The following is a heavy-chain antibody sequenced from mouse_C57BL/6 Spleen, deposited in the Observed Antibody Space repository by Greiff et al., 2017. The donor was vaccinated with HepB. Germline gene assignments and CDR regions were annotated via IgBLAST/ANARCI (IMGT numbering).Heavy chain of an antibody. J-gene: IGHJ4*01. V-gene: IGHV1-62-2*01. CDR1: GYTFTEYT. CDR3: ARHEGAYYAMDY. Sequence: QVHVKQSGAELVKPGASVKLSCKASGYTFTEYTIHWVKQRSGQGLEWIGWFYPGSGSIKYNEKFKDKATLTADKSSSTVYMELSRLTSEDSAVYFCARHEGAYYAMDYWGQGTSVTVSS. CDR2: FYPGSGSI.